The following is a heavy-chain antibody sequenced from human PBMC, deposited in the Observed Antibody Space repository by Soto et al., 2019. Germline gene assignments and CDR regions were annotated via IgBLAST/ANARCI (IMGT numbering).Heavy chain of an antibody. Sequence: ASVKVSCKASGYTFTSYAMHWVRQAPGQRLEWMGWINAGNGNTKYSQKFQGRVTITRDTSASTAYMELSSLRSEDTAVYYCARDRLLWFGESPPTYYYYGMDVWGQGTTVTVSS. J-gene: IGHJ6*02. CDR3: ARDRLLWFGESPPTYYYYGMDV. D-gene: IGHD3-10*01. CDR1: GYTFTSYA. CDR2: INAGNGNT. V-gene: IGHV1-3*01.